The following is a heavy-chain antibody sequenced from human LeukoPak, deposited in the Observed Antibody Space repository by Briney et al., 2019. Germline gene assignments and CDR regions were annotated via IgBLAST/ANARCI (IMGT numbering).Heavy chain of an antibody. D-gene: IGHD6-19*01. CDR1: GFTFSSYA. CDR3: AKDPRNGWYGYFQH. Sequence: GGSLRLSCAASGFTFSSYAMSWVRQAPGKGLEWVSATSGSGGNTYYADSVKGRFTISRDNSKNTLYLQMNSLRAEDTAVYYCAKDPRNGWYGYFQHWGQGTLVTVSS. CDR2: TSGSGGNT. J-gene: IGHJ1*01. V-gene: IGHV3-23*01.